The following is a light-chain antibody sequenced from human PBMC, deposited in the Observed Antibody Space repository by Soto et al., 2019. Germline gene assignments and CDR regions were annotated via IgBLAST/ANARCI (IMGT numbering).Light chain of an antibody. V-gene: IGLV1-40*01. J-gene: IGLJ1*01. CDR2: GNS. CDR3: GTWDSSLSGEV. CDR1: SSNIGAHYD. Sequence: QSVLTQPPSVSGAPGQRVTISCTGSSSNIGAHYDVHWYQQPPGTAPKLLIYGNSNRPSGVPDRFSGSKSGSSATLAITALQTGDEADYYCGTWDSSLSGEVFGTGTKVTVL.